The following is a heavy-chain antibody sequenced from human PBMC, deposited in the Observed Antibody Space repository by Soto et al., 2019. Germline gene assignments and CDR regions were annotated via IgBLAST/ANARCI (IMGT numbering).Heavy chain of an antibody. J-gene: IGHJ3*02. D-gene: IGHD3-22*01. CDR1: GGSISIGDYY. Sequence: SETLSLSCTVSGGSISIGDYYWSWIRQPPGKGLEWIGYIYYSGSTYYNPSLKSRVTISVDTSKNQFSLKLSSVTAADTAVYYCARGIVVIITGAVRAFDIWGQGTMVTVSS. CDR2: IYYSGST. V-gene: IGHV4-30-4*01. CDR3: ARGIVVIITGAVRAFDI.